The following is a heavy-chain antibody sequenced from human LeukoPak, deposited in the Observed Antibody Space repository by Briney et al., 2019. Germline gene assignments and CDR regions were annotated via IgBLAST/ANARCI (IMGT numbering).Heavy chain of an antibody. CDR3: TRELWPADY. D-gene: IGHD3-16*01. V-gene: IGHV3-7*01. CDR1: GFTFSDYW. J-gene: IGHJ4*02. CDR2: IIKDGSDK. Sequence: PGGSLRLSCEGSGFTFSDYWMGWVRQAPGEGLEWVANIIKDGSDKYYVDSVKGRFSISRDNAKNSVYLQMSGLRVEDTAVYYCTRELWPADYWGQGILVTVSS.